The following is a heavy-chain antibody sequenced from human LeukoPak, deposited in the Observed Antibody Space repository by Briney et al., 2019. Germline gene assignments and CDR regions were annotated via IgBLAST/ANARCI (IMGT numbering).Heavy chain of an antibody. CDR2: IWYDGSNK. CDR3: ARSKSSSSPNFDY. D-gene: IGHD6-6*01. Sequence: GGSLRLSCAASGFTFSSYWMNWARQAPGKGLEWVAVIWYDGSNKYYADSVKGRFTISRDNSKNTLYLQMNSLRAEDTAVYYCARSKSSSSPNFDYWGQGTLVTVSS. CDR1: GFTFSSYW. V-gene: IGHV3-33*08. J-gene: IGHJ4*02.